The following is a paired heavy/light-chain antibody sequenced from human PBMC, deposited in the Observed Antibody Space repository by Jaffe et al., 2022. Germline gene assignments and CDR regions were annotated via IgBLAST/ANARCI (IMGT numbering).Light chain of an antibody. CDR3: LQYNTYPLT. CDR1: QGISSW. V-gene: IGKV1D-16*01. J-gene: IGKJ4*01. Sequence: DIQMTQSPSSLSASVGDTVFMTCRASQGISSWLAWYQQKPKKAPKSLIYVASSLQSGVPSRFSGTGSGTDFNLTIRNLQPEDFATYYCLQYNTYPLTFGGGTKVEIK. CDR2: VAS.
Heavy chain of an antibody. CDR2: ISGSGYTT. CDR1: GFSFRDYA. Sequence: EEQLLESGGHLVQPGGSLRLSCTASGFSFRDYAMSWVRQAPGKGLEWVSGISGSGYTTFYADSVKGRFTISRDNSKHTLYLHMNSLRVEDTGVYYCSRDQNDDVGHIVVVPSGLKSWGQGTLVTVSS. CDR3: SRDQNDDVGHIVVVPSGLKS. D-gene: IGHD2-2*01. J-gene: IGHJ4*02. V-gene: IGHV3-23*01.